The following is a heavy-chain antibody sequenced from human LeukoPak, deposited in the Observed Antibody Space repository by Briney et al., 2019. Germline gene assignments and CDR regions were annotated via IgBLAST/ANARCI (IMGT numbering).Heavy chain of an antibody. V-gene: IGHV5-51*01. J-gene: IGHJ3*02. CDR2: IYPGDSDT. CDR3: ARVEAPLWSGPRDAFDI. Sequence: NHGESLKISCKGSGYSFTSYWIGWVRQMPGKGLERMGIIYPGDSDTRYSPSFQGQVTISADKSISTAYLQWSSLKASDTAMYYCARVEAPLWSGPRDAFDIWGQGTMVTVSS. CDR1: GYSFTSYW. D-gene: IGHD3-3*01.